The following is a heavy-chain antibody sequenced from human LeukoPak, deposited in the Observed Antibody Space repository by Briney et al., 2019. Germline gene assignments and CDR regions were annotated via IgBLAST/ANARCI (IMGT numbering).Heavy chain of an antibody. D-gene: IGHD3-10*01. Sequence: GGSLRLSCAASGFTFSSYAMHWVRQAPGKGLEWVAVISYDRSHKYCADSGKGRFTISRDNSKNTLYLRMNSLRAEDTAVYYCARGSGFGGIYYHGMDVWGQGTTVTASS. CDR2: ISYDRSHK. V-gene: IGHV3-30-3*01. CDR1: GFTFSSYA. CDR3: ARGSGFGGIYYHGMDV. J-gene: IGHJ6*02.